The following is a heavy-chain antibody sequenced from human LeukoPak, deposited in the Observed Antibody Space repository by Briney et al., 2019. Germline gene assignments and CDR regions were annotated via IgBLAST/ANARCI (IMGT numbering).Heavy chain of an antibody. CDR1: GLSFSTFA. J-gene: IGHJ4*02. CDR3: ARASWVSSADAVR. V-gene: IGHV3-23*01. CDR2: MKGTGES. D-gene: IGHD3-16*01. Sequence: GGSLRLSCAASGLSFSTFAMSWVRQAPARGLEWLSSMKGTGESFYADSVRGRFTLSRDDSRNTVYLQLNNLRVEDTAVYYCARASWVSSADAVRWGQGTVVTVSS.